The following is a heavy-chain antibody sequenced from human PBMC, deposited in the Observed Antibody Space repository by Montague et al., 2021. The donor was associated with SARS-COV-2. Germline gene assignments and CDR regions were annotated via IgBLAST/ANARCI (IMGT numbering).Heavy chain of an antibody. V-gene: IGHV4-39*07. J-gene: IGHJ3*02. CDR1: GASISSSSFF. CDR3: ARGRRPVVVPGAGPAGRAFDI. CDR2: VNQSGTT. Sequence: SETLSLTCTVSGASISSSSFFWGWIRQPPGKGLEWIGEVNQSGTTIYNPSVKSGVTISEDTSKNQFYLRLNSVTAADTAVYYCARGRRPVVVPGAGPAGRAFDIWGQGTMVTVSS. D-gene: IGHD2-2*01.